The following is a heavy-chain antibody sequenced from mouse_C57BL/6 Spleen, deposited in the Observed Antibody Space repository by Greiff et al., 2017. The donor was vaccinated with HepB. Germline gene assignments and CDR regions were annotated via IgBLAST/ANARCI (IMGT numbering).Heavy chain of an antibody. J-gene: IGHJ2*01. D-gene: IGHD1-1*01. V-gene: IGHV1-26*01. CDR1: GYTFTDYY. CDR3: ASGSDYGSRGY. Sequence: VQLQQSGPELVKPGASVKISCKASGYTFTDYYMNWVKQSHGKSLEWIGDINPNNGGTSYNQKFKGKATLTVDKSSSTAYMELRSLTSEDSAVYYCASGSDYGSRGYWGQGTTLTVSS. CDR2: INPNNGGT.